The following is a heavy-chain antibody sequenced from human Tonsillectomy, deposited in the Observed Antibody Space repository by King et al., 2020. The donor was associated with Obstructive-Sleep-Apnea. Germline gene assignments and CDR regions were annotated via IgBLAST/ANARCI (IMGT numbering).Heavy chain of an antibody. J-gene: IGHJ3*02. V-gene: IGHV4-34*01. CDR2: INHIGST. Sequence: VQLQQWGAGLLKPSETLSLTCAVYGGSFSVYYWSWIRQPPGKGLEWIGEINHIGSTTYNPSLKSRVTISVDTSKNQFSLKLGSVTAADTAVYYCARARTYYYDSSGYPWDDAFDIWGQGTMVTVSS. D-gene: IGHD3-22*01. CDR3: ARARTYYYDSSGYPWDDAFDI. CDR1: GGSFSVYY.